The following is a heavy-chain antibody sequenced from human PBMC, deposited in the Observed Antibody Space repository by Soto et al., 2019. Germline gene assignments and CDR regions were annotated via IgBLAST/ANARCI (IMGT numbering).Heavy chain of an antibody. CDR3: ARDAPPADY. CDR2: ISAYNGNT. CDR1: GFTFTSYS. V-gene: IGHV1-18*01. Sequence: GGSVKGSRQGFGFTFTSYSISLVRQAPGQGLEWMGWISAYNGNTNYAQKLQGRVTMTTDTSTSTAYMELRSLRTDDTAVYYCARDAPPADYWGQGTLVTVSS. J-gene: IGHJ4*02.